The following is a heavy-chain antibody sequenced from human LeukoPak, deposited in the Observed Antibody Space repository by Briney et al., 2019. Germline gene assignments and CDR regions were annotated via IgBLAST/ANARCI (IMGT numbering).Heavy chain of an antibody. CDR2: IIPIFGTA. V-gene: IGHV1-69*05. CDR3: ARDSDLYYYDSSGYYSY. J-gene: IGHJ4*02. Sequence: SVKVSCKASGGTFSSYAISWVRQAPGQGLEWMGGIIPIFGTANYAQKFQGRVTMTRDTSTSTVYMELSSLRSEDTAVYYCARDSDLYYYDSSGYYSYWGQGTLVTVSS. D-gene: IGHD3-22*01. CDR1: GGTFSSYA.